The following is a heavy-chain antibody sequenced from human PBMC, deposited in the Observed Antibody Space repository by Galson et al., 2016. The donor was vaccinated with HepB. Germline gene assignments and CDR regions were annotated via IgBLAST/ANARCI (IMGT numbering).Heavy chain of an antibody. CDR3: AKARGVVNFDT. D-gene: IGHD2-21*01. V-gene: IGHV4-59*01. CDR1: GGSISSYY. Sequence: SETLSLTCTVSGGSISSYYWSWIRQSPGKGLEWIGNIYYSVNTNYNPSLTSRVTISVDTSKNQFSLKLRSVTAADSAVYYCAKARGVVNFDTWGQGTMVTVSS. CDR2: IYYSVNT. J-gene: IGHJ3*02.